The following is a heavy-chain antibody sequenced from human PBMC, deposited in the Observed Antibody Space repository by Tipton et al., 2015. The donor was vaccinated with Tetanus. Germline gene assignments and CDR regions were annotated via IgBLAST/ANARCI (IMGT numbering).Heavy chain of an antibody. CDR2: IIPIFGTA. CDR3: ATLTIFGGVSSSRGIYYGMDV. J-gene: IGHJ6*02. D-gene: IGHD3-3*01. V-gene: IGHV1-69*12. Sequence: QVQLVQSGAEVKKPGSSVKVSCKASGGTFSSYAISWVRQAPGQGLEWMGGIIPIFGTANYAQKFQGRVTITADESTSTAYMELSSLRSEDTAVYYCATLTIFGGVSSSRGIYYGMDVWGQGTTVTVSS. CDR1: GGTFSSYA.